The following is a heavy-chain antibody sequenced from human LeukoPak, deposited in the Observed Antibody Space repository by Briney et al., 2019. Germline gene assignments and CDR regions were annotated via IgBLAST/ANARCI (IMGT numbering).Heavy chain of an antibody. V-gene: IGHV3-7*03. CDR1: GFTFSSYW. CDR2: IKQDGSEK. CDR3: ANIVVPAAIDAFDI. D-gene: IGHD2-2*01. Sequence: GGSLRLSCAASGFTFSSYWMSWVRQAPGKGLEWVANIKQDGSEKYYVDSVKGRFTISRDNAKNSLYLQMNSLRAEDTAVYYCANIVVPAAIDAFDIWGQGTMVTVSS. J-gene: IGHJ3*02.